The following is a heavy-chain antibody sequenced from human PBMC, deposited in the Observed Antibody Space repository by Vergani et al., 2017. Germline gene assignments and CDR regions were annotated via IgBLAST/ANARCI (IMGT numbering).Heavy chain of an antibody. Sequence: QLQLQESGPGLVKPSETLSLTCTVSGGSISSSSYYWGWIRQPPGKGLEWIGSIYYSGSTYYNPSLKSRVTISVDTSKNQFSLKLSSVTDADTAVYYCARHLAYCGGDCYPYYYGMDVWGQGTTVTVSS. CDR1: GGSISSSSYY. D-gene: IGHD2-21*02. CDR3: ARHLAYCGGDCYPYYYGMDV. CDR2: IYYSGST. V-gene: IGHV4-39*01. J-gene: IGHJ6*02.